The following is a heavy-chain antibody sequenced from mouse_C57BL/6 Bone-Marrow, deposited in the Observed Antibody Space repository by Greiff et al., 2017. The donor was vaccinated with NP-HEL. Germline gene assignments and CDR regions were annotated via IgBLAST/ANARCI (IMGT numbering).Heavy chain of an antibody. CDR3: AREVGDD. D-gene: IGHD1-1*02. CDR2: INPSTGGT. J-gene: IGHJ2*01. V-gene: IGHV1-42*01. CDR1: GYSFTGYY. Sequence: EVQLQQSGPELVKPGASVEISCKASGYSFTGYYMNWVKQSPEKSLEWIGEINPSTGGTTYNQKFTAKATLTVDKSSSTAYMQLKSLTSEDSAVYYCAREVGDDWGQGTTLTVSS.